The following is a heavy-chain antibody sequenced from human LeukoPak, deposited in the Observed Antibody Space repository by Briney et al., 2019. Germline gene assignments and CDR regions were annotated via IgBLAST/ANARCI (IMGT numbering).Heavy chain of an antibody. V-gene: IGHV4-34*01. CDR2: FYHSGTT. Sequence: PSETLSLTCAVYGGSFSGYYWSWIRQPPGKGLEWIGSFYHSGTTYYNPSLKSRVTISVDTSKNQFSLKLSSVTAADTAVYYCARDVCNSASCYCPNWGQGTLVTVSS. D-gene: IGHD2-2*01. CDR3: ARDVCNSASCYCPN. CDR1: GGSFSGYY. J-gene: IGHJ4*02.